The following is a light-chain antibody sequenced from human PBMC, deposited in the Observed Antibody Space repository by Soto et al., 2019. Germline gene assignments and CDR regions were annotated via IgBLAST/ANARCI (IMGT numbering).Light chain of an antibody. Sequence: EIVLTQSPGTLSLSPGERATLSCRASQSVSSSYLAWYQQKPGQAPRLLIYGASSRATGIPDRFSGSGSGTDFTLTISRLEPEHFAVYYCQQYGSSLLTFGQGTKVEIK. CDR2: GAS. J-gene: IGKJ1*01. V-gene: IGKV3-20*01. CDR1: QSVSSSY. CDR3: QQYGSSLLT.